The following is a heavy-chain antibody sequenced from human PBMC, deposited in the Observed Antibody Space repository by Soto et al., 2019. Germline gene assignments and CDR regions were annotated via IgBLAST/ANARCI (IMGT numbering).Heavy chain of an antibody. D-gene: IGHD1-26*01. CDR1: GFTFSHYG. Sequence: QVQLVESGGGVVQPGRSLRLSCAASGFTFSHYGIHWVRQAPGKGLEWLAVISYDGSNKHYADSVKGRFTVSRDNSKNTLYLQMTSLRAEDTAVYFCARYSENYQGPIDYWGQGTLVTVSS. V-gene: IGHV3-30*03. CDR2: ISYDGSNK. CDR3: ARYSENYQGPIDY. J-gene: IGHJ4*02.